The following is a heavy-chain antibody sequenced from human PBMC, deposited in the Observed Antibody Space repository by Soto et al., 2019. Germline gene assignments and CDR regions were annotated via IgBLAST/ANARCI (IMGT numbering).Heavy chain of an antibody. CDR2: INHRGST. V-gene: IGHV4-34*01. CDR1: GESFSAYY. Sequence: SETLSLTCAVYGESFSAYYWSWIRQPPGKGLEWIGEINHRGSTNYNPSLKSRLTISVDTSKNQFSLKLSSVTAADTAVYYCARTSRFAYWGQGTLVTVSS. CDR3: ARTSRFAY. J-gene: IGHJ4*02.